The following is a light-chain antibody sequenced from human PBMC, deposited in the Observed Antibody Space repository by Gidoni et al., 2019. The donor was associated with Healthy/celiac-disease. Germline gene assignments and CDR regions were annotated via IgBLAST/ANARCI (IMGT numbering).Light chain of an antibody. CDR1: SSNIGNNY. J-gene: IGLJ3*02. CDR3: GTWDSSLSAGV. CDR2: DNN. Sequence: QSVLTQPPSVSAAPGQKGTISCSGSSSNIGNNYVSWYQQLPGTAPKLLIYDNNKRPSGIPDRFSGSKSSTSATLGITGLQTGDEADYYCGTWDSSLSAGVFGGGTKLTVL. V-gene: IGLV1-51*01.